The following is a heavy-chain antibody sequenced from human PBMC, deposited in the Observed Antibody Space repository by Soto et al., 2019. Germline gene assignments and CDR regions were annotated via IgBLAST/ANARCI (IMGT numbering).Heavy chain of an antibody. CDR3: AHTVAYSSTWNYFDY. CDR1: GFSLSTSGVG. D-gene: IGHD6-13*01. CDR2: IYWNDDK. J-gene: IGHJ4*01. Sequence: SGPTLVNPTQTLTLTCTFSGFSLSTSGVGVGWIRQPPGKAMEWLALIYWNDDKWYRPSLKSRLTVTKDTSKNQVVLTMANMDPVDSGTYYCAHTVAYSSTWNYFDYWGHGTPVTVSS. V-gene: IGHV2-5*01.